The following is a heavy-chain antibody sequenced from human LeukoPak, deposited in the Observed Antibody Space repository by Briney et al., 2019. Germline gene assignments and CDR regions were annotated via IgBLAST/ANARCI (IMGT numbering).Heavy chain of an antibody. J-gene: IGHJ3*02. Sequence: ASVNVSCKVSGYTLTELSMHWVRQAPGKGLEWMGGFDPEDGETIYAQKFQGRVTMTEDTSTDTAYMELSSLRSEDTAVYYCATAPIVVVVSYAFDIWGQGTMVTVSS. CDR3: ATAPIVVVVSYAFDI. CDR1: GYTLTELS. D-gene: IGHD2-15*01. V-gene: IGHV1-24*01. CDR2: FDPEDGET.